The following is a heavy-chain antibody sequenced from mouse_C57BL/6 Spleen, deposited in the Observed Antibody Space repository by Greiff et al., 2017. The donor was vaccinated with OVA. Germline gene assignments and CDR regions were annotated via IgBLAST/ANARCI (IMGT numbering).Heavy chain of an antibody. D-gene: IGHD2-3*01. CDR1: GYAFTNSL. CDR3: ARFYVGAMDY. V-gene: IGHV1-54*01. J-gene: IGHJ4*01. Sequence: QVQLQQSGAELVRPGTSVKVSCKASGYAFTNSLIEWVKQRPGQGLEWIGVINPGSGGTNYNEKFKGKATLTADKSSSTAYMQLSSLTSEDSAVYFCARFYVGAMDYWGQGTSVTVSS. CDR2: INPGSGGT.